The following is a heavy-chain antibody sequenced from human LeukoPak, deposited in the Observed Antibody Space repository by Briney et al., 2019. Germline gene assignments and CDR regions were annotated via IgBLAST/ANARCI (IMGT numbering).Heavy chain of an antibody. CDR3: ARVGRIAAAVPFDY. V-gene: IGHV4-59*01. J-gene: IGHJ4*02. CDR2: IYYSGSP. D-gene: IGHD6-13*01. CDR1: GGSISSYY. Sequence: PSETLSLTCTVSGGSISSYYWSWIRQPPGKGLEWIGYIYYSGSPNYNPSLKSRVTISVDTSKNQFSLKLSSVTAADTAVYYCARVGRIAAAVPFDYWGQGTLVTVSS.